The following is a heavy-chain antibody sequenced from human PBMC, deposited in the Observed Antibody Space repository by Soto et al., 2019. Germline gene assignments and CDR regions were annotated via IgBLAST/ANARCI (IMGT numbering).Heavy chain of an antibody. V-gene: IGHV1-69*13. Sequence: SVKVSCKASGGTFSSYAISWVRQAPGQGLEWMGGIIPIFGTANYAQKFQGRVTITADESTSTAYMELSSLRSADTAVYYCARARRGWELLGYFDYWGQGTLVTVSS. D-gene: IGHD1-26*01. CDR2: IIPIFGTA. CDR1: GGTFSSYA. CDR3: ARARRGWELLGYFDY. J-gene: IGHJ4*02.